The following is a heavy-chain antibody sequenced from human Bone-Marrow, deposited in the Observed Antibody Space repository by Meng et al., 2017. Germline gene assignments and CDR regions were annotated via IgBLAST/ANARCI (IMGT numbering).Heavy chain of an antibody. D-gene: IGHD2-2*01. CDR1: GVSFSGYY. J-gene: IGHJ4*02. CDR3: ARVGSRSEDY. Sequence: QVQLQQWGAGLLKPSETLSLTCAVYGVSFSGYYWSWIRQPPGKGLEWIGESNHSGSTNYNPSLKSRVTISVDTSKNQFSLKLSSVTAADTAVYYCARVGSRSEDYWGQGTLVTVSS. CDR2: SNHSGST. V-gene: IGHV4-34*01.